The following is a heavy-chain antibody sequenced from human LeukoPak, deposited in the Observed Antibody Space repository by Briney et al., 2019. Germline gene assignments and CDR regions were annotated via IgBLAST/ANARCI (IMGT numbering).Heavy chain of an antibody. CDR1: GYTFTSYD. J-gene: IGHJ6*03. CDR2: MNPNSGNT. V-gene: IGHV1-8*01. Sequence: ASVKVSCKASGYTFTSYDINWVRQATGQGLEWMGRMNPNSGNTGYAQKFQGRVTMTRNTSISTAYMELSSLRSEDTAVYYCARGPVEMAAYYYYYYYMDVWGKGTTVTVSS. CDR3: ARGPVEMAAYYYYYYYMDV. D-gene: IGHD5-24*01.